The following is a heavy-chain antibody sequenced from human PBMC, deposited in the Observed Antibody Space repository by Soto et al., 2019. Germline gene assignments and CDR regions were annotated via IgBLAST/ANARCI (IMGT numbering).Heavy chain of an antibody. Sequence: QVQLVQSGAEVKKPGSSVKVSCKASGGTFSSYAISWVRQAPGQGLEWMGGLLPIFGTANYAQKFQGRVTITADESTSTASMELSSLRSEDTAVYYCARNDRGGSDYGDYDYYGMDVWGQGTTVTVSS. CDR3: ARNDRGGSDYGDYDYYGMDV. CDR1: GGTFSSYA. D-gene: IGHD1-26*01. CDR2: LLPIFGTA. V-gene: IGHV1-69*01. J-gene: IGHJ6*02.